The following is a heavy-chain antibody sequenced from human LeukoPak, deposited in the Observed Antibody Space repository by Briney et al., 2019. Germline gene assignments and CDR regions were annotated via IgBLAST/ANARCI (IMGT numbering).Heavy chain of an antibody. CDR2: INEDGSEK. V-gene: IGHV3-7*01. CDR3: AERGLIVIAPGDY. D-gene: IGHD3-10*01. CDR1: GFTFSIYW. Sequence: PGGSLRLSCVDPGFTFSIYWMSCVRQAPGKGLEWVANINEDGSEKNYVDSVKGRFTISRDNAKNSLYLQMNSLRAEDTAVYYCAERGLIVIAPGDYWGQGTLVTVSS. J-gene: IGHJ4*02.